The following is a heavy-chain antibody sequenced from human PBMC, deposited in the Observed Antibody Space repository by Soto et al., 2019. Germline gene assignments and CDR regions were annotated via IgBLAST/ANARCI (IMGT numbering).Heavy chain of an antibody. CDR3: AGGSSSSSWYNWFDP. CDR2: ISAGNGNT. Sequence: GASVKVSCKASGYTFTSYAMHWVRQAPGQRLEWMGWISAGNGNTKYSEKFQDRVTITRDTSASTAYMELSSLRSEDTAVYYCAGGSSSSSWYNWFDPWGQGTLVTVS. V-gene: IGHV1-3*01. CDR1: GYTFTSYA. J-gene: IGHJ5*02. D-gene: IGHD6-13*01.